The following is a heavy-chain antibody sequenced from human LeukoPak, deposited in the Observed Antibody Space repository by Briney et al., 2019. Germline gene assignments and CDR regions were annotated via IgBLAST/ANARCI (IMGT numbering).Heavy chain of an antibody. CDR1: GGSFSGYY. J-gene: IGHJ5*02. Sequence: PSETLSLTCAVYGGSFSGYYWSWIRQPPGKGLEWIGEINHSGSTNYNPSLKSRVTISVDTSKNQFSLKLSSVTAADTAVYYCASLYSSGVNWFDPWGQGTLVTVSS. CDR2: INHSGST. CDR3: ASLYSSGVNWFDP. V-gene: IGHV4-34*01. D-gene: IGHD6-19*01.